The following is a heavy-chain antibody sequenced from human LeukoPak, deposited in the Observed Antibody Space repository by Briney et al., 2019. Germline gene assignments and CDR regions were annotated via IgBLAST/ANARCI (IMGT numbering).Heavy chain of an antibody. CDR3: ARFGSTSYYLKDWFDP. J-gene: IGHJ5*02. V-gene: IGHV4-34*01. CDR1: GGSFSGYY. Sequence: SETLSLTCAVYGGSFSGYYWSWIREPPGKGLEWIGEINHSGSTNYSPSLKSRVTISVDTSKNQFSLKLSSVTAADTAVYYCARFGSTSYYLKDWFDPWGQGTLVTVSS. D-gene: IGHD2-2*01. CDR2: INHSGST.